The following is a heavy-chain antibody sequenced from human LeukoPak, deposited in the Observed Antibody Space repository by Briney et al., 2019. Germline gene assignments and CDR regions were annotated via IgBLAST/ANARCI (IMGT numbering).Heavy chain of an antibody. J-gene: IGHJ6*04. V-gene: IGHV3-21*01. CDR2: ITSSSTYI. Sequence: PGGSLRLSCAASGFTFSSYNMNWVRQAPGKGLEWVSSITSSSTYIYYADSVKGRFTISRDNARNSLYLQMNSLRAEDTAVYYCAELGITMIGGVWGKGTTVTISS. CDR3: AELGITMIGGV. D-gene: IGHD3-10*02. CDR1: GFTFSSYN.